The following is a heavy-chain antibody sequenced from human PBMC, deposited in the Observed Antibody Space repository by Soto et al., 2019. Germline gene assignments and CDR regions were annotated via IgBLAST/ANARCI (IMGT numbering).Heavy chain of an antibody. Sequence: ASVNVSCKASGGTFSSYAISWVRQAPGQGLEWMGGIIPIFGTANYAQKFQGRVTITADESTSTAYMELSSLRSEDTAVYYCARALPLYDSSGYYSYFDYWGQGTLVTVSS. CDR2: IIPIFGTA. V-gene: IGHV1-69*13. J-gene: IGHJ4*02. CDR1: GGTFSSYA. CDR3: ARALPLYDSSGYYSYFDY. D-gene: IGHD3-22*01.